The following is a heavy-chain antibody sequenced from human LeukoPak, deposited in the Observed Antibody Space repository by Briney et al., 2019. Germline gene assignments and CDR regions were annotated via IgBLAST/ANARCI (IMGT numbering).Heavy chain of an antibody. CDR2: IIPILGIA. J-gene: IGHJ6*04. V-gene: IGHV1-69*04. D-gene: IGHD3-3*01. Sequence: GASVKVSCKASGGTFSSYAISWVRQAPGQGLEWMGRIIPILGIANYAQKFQGRVTITADKSTSTAYMELSSLRSEDTAVYYCASSPEIRFLEWLPTRMDVWGKGTTVTVSS. CDR3: ASSPEIRFLEWLPTRMDV. CDR1: GGTFSSYA.